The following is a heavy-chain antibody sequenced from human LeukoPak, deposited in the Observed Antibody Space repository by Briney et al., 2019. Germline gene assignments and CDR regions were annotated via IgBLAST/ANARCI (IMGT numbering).Heavy chain of an antibody. D-gene: IGHD6-13*01. J-gene: IGHJ4*02. Sequence: SETLSLTCAVYGGSFSGYYWSWIRQPPGKGLEWIGEINHSGTTNYNPSLKSRVTISVDTSKNQFSLKLSSVTAADTAVYYCARGWSGSQQPIDYWGQGTLVTVSS. CDR2: INHSGTT. V-gene: IGHV4-34*01. CDR3: ARGWSGSQQPIDY. CDR1: GGSFSGYY.